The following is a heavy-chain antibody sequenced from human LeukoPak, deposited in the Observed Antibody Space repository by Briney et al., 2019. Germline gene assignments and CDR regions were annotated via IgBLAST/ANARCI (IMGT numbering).Heavy chain of an antibody. CDR2: ISGSGGNT. CDR1: GFTFSSYA. J-gene: IGHJ4*02. D-gene: IGHD4-17*01. V-gene: IGHV3-23*01. Sequence: GASLRLSCAASGFTFSSYAMSWVRQAPGKGLEWVSAISGSGGNTYYADSVKGRFTISRDNSKNTLYLQMNSLRAEDTAVYYCAKDVVSGDYSYFDYWGQGTLVTVSS. CDR3: AKDVVSGDYSYFDY.